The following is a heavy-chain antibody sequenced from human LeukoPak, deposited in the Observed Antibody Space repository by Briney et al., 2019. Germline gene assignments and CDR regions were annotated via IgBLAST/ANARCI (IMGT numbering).Heavy chain of an antibody. CDR3: ARGGGYDILTGYYFDY. CDR1: GYTFTGYY. Sequence: GASVKVSCKASGYTFTGYYMHWVRQAPGQGLEWMGWINPNSGGTSYAQKFQGWVTMTRDTSISTAYMELSRLRSDDTAVYYCARGGGYDILTGYYFDYWGQGTLVTVSS. J-gene: IGHJ4*02. D-gene: IGHD3-9*01. V-gene: IGHV1-2*04. CDR2: INPNSGGT.